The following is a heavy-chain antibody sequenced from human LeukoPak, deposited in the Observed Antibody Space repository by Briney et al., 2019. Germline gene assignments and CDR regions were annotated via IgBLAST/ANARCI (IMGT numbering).Heavy chain of an antibody. V-gene: IGHV1-24*01. CDR3: ATGGMVRGVIIRKVDYFDY. CDR2: FDPEDGET. J-gene: IGHJ4*02. CDR1: GYTFTGYY. D-gene: IGHD3-10*01. Sequence: ASVEVSCKASGYTFTGYYMHWVRQAPGKGLEWMGGFDPEDGETIYAQKFQGRVTMTEDTSTDTAYMELSSLRSEDTAVYYCATGGMVRGVIIRKVDYFDYWGQGTLVTVSS.